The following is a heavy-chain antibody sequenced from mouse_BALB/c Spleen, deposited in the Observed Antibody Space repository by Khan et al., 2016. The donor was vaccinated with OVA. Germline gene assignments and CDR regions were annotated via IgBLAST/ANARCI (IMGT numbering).Heavy chain of an antibody. Sequence: VQLQQSGTVLARPGASVKMSCKASGYSFTSYLIHWVKQRPGQGLEWIGDIFPGHSDTTYNQKFKDKAKLTAGTSANTAYMEPSSLTNDVSAVYYCTGGGYSSFAYWGQGTLVTVSA. J-gene: IGHJ3*01. V-gene: IGHV1-5*01. CDR1: GYSFTSYL. CDR2: IFPGHSDT. D-gene: IGHD1-3*01. CDR3: TGGGYSSFAY.